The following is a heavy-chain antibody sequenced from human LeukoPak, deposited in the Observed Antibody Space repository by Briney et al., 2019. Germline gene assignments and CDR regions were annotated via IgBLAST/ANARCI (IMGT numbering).Heavy chain of an antibody. CDR3: AKDLVPAVSGLLDY. D-gene: IGHD2-2*01. J-gene: IGHJ4*02. CDR1: GFTFSSYA. Sequence: PGGSLRLSCAASGFTFSSYAMSWVRQAPGKGLEWVSAISGSGGSTYYADSVKGRFTISRDNSKNTLYLQMNSLRAEDTAVYYCAKDLVPAVSGLLDYWGQGTLVTVSS. CDR2: ISGSGGST. V-gene: IGHV3-23*01.